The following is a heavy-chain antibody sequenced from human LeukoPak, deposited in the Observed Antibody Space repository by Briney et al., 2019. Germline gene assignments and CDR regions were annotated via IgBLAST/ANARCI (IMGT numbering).Heavy chain of an antibody. CDR2: ISGSGDNT. CDR1: GFTFSSSA. D-gene: IGHD1-1*01. J-gene: IGHJ4*02. Sequence: PGGSLRLSCAASGFTFSSSAMNWVRQAPGKGLEWVSGISGSGDNTYYADSVEGRFTISTDNSKNTPYLQMNSLRAEDTAVYYCAKSGGINWHYFDYWGQGTLVTVSS. CDR3: AKSGGINWHYFDY. V-gene: IGHV3-23*01.